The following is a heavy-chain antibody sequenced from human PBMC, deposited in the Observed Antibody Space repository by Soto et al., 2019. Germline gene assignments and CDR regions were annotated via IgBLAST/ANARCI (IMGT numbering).Heavy chain of an antibody. V-gene: IGHV1-18*01. CDR3: ARNVRFFGRPLTDLDY. D-gene: IGHD3-3*01. CDR1: GYTFTSYG. CDR2: ISAYNGNT. J-gene: IGHJ4*02. Sequence: QVQLVQSGAEVKKPGASVKVSCKASGYTFTSYGISWVRQAPGQGLEWMGWISAYNGNTNYAQNLQGRVTMTTDTSTSTAYMELRSLRSDDTAVYYCARNVRFFGRPLTDLDYWGQGTLVTVSS.